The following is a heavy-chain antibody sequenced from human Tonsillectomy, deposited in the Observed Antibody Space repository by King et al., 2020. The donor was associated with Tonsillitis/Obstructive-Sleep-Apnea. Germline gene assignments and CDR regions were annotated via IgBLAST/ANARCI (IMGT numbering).Heavy chain of an antibody. CDR3: AREQPQTPLFDY. CDR2: VSPSGDFT. CDR1: GFPFTSYY. V-gene: IGHV1-46*01. Sequence: QLVQSGPEVKRPGASVKVSCKSSGFPFTSYYMHWVRQAPGQGLEWMGVVSPSGDFTSIAQTFQGRLTVTTDPSTGTVYMEVSSLRSDDTAVYYCAREQPQTPLFDYRGQGTLVTVSS. J-gene: IGHJ4*02.